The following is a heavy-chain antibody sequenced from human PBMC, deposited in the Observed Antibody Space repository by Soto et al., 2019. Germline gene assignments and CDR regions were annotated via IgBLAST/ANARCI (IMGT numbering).Heavy chain of an antibody. CDR1: GYTFSDYG. V-gene: IGHV1-18*01. CDR3: AREPPETPPDY. CDR2: ISAKNGNT. Sequence: ASVKVSCKTSGYTFSDYGISWVRQAPGQGLEWTGWISAKNGNTNFAQKFRGRVTMITDTSTNTVYMELRNLRLDDTAVYYCAREPPETPPDYWGQGTLVTVSS. J-gene: IGHJ4*02.